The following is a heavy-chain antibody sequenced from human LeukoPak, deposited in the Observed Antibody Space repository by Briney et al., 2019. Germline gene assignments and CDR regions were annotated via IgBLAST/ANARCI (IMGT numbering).Heavy chain of an antibody. Sequence: SETLSLTCAVHGYSMTNHYWIWIRQPPGKGLEWIAEVLHTGSTNCNPSFKSRVTVSVDTSKNQFFLNLTSVTAADTAVYYCARGPAAVHLWGRGILVTVYS. V-gene: IGHV4-34*12. J-gene: IGHJ5*02. CDR1: GYSMTNHY. CDR2: VLHTGST. D-gene: IGHD6-13*01. CDR3: ARGPAAVHL.